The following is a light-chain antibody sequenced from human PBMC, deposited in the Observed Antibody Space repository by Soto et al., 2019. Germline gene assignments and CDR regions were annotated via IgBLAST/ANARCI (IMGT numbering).Light chain of an antibody. Sequence: EILMTQSPATLCVAPGERATLSCRASQRVSSNLAWYRQQPGQAPRILIFGASTRDTGIPARFRCSGAGPDCTRAISSLQSEDVQVDYCRQYNNWTWTFGQGTQV. J-gene: IGKJ1*01. V-gene: IGKV3D-15*01. CDR3: RQYNNWTWT. CDR2: GAS. CDR1: QRVSSN.